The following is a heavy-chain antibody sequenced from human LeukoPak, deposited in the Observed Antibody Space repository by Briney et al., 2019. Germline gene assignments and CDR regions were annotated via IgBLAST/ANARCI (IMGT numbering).Heavy chain of an antibody. J-gene: IGHJ4*02. CDR2: IYDSGNT. D-gene: IGHD1-1*01. V-gene: IGHV4-59*01. CDR3: ARGNWNDHYFDY. Sequence: SETLSLTCTVSGDSISSYYWNWSRQPPGKGLEWIGHIYDSGNTKYNPSLQSRVTISVDTSKNQFSLKVSSVTAADTAVYYCARGNWNDHYFDYWGQGTLVTVSS. CDR1: GDSISSYY.